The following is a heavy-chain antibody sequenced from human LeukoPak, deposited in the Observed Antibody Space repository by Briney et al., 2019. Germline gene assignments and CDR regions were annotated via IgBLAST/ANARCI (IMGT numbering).Heavy chain of an antibody. J-gene: IGHJ6*02. Sequence: SETLSLTCTVSGGSISSGDYYWSWIRQPPGKGLEWIGYIYYSGSTYYNPSLKSRVTISVDTSKNQFSLKLSSVTAADTAVYYCARAWYYDFWSGQRAPSYGMDVWGQGTTVTVSS. CDR1: GGSISSGDYY. CDR3: ARAWYYDFWSGQRAPSYGMDV. D-gene: IGHD3-3*01. V-gene: IGHV4-30-4*01. CDR2: IYYSGST.